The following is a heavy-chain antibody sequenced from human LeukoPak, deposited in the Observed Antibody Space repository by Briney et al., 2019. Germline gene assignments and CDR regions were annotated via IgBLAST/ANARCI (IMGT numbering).Heavy chain of an antibody. D-gene: IGHD5-12*01. Sequence: PGGSLRLSCVGSGFTISNYWLHWVRQAPGTGLVWVSRIHPDGSITTYADSVKGRFTISRDNAKNTLYLQMNSLRAEDTAVYYCAPQQTYSPYNWFDPWGQGTLVTVSS. CDR1: GFTISNYW. CDR3: APQQTYSPYNWFDP. J-gene: IGHJ5*02. CDR2: IHPDGSIT. V-gene: IGHV3-74*03.